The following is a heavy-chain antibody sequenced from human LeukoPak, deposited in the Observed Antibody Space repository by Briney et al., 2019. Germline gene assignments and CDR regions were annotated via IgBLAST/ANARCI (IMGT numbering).Heavy chain of an antibody. V-gene: IGHV3-48*03. Sequence: GGSLRLSCAASGFTFSSYEMNWVRQAPGKGLEWVSYISSSGSTIYYADSVKGRFTISRDNAKNSLYLQMNSLRAEDTAVYYCAGSSGYYYYFDYWGQGTLVTVSS. CDR2: ISSSGSTI. D-gene: IGHD3-22*01. J-gene: IGHJ4*02. CDR3: AGSSGYYYYFDY. CDR1: GFTFSSYE.